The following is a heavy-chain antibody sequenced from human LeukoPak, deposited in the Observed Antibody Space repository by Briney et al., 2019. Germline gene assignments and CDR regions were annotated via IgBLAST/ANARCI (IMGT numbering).Heavy chain of an antibody. D-gene: IGHD2-8*01. CDR2: ISGSGAGT. V-gene: IGHV3-23*01. J-gene: IGHJ4*02. Sequence: PGGSLRLSCVVSGFTFSRYAMHWVRQAPGKGLEWVSGISGSGAGTYYADSVKGRFTISRDNSKNTLYLQMNSLRAEDTAVYYCAKMVREFYTISYYLDYWGQGTLVTVSS. CDR3: AKMVREFYTISYYLDY. CDR1: GFTFSRYA.